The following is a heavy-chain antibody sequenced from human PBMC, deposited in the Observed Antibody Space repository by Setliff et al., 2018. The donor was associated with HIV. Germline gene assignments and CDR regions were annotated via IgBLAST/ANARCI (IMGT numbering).Heavy chain of an antibody. V-gene: IGHV7-4-1*02. Sequence: ASVKVSCKASGYIFTNDPMNWVRQAPGQGLEWMGWVNTKTGNPTYAQGFTGRFVFSLDTSVSTAYLQISSLKAEDTAVYYCARGPPSSRAYWGQGTLVTVSS. CDR1: GYIFTNDP. J-gene: IGHJ4*02. CDR2: VNTKTGNP. CDR3: ARGPPSSRAY. D-gene: IGHD2-2*01.